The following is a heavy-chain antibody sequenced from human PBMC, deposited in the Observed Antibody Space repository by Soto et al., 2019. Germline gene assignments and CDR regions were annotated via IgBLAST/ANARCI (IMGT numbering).Heavy chain of an antibody. V-gene: IGHV3-48*01. CDR3: ARDREYCSGDKCYETGSAY. Sequence: EAQLVESGGGLIQPGGSLRLSCAASGFSFSSYSMNWVHQAPGKGLEWISYITRNSDIINYADSVKGRFTISRDNAKNSLHLQMHSLRADDTAVYYCARDREYCSGDKCYETGSAYWGQGTLVTVSS. J-gene: IGHJ4*02. D-gene: IGHD2-15*01. CDR2: ITRNSDII. CDR1: GFSFSSYS.